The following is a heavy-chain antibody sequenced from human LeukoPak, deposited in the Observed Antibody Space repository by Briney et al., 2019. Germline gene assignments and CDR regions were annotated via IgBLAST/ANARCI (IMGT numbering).Heavy chain of an antibody. Sequence: PSETLSLTCTVSGGSISSSSYYWGWIRQPPGKGLEWIGSIYYSGSTYYNPSLKSRVTISVDTSKNQFSLKLSSVTAADTAVYYCAANSLEQGLALIDYWGQGTLVTVSS. V-gene: IGHV4-39*07. CDR3: AANSLEQGLALIDY. D-gene: IGHD6-19*01. J-gene: IGHJ4*02. CDR2: IYYSGST. CDR1: GGSISSSSYY.